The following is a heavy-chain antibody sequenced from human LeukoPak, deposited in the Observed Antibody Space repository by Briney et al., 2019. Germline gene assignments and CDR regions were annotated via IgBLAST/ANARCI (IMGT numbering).Heavy chain of an antibody. CDR1: GYTFTAYW. J-gene: IGHJ3*02. CDR2: IHPGDSDT. CDR3: GRHQHSGSYGAFDI. Sequence: GESLKISCQGSGYTFTAYWIGWVRQMPGKGLEWVGIIHPGDSDTRYNPSFQGHVTISADKSITTAYLQWSSLKASDTAMYYCGRHQHSGSYGAFDIWGQGTMVTVSS. V-gene: IGHV5-51*01. D-gene: IGHD1-26*01.